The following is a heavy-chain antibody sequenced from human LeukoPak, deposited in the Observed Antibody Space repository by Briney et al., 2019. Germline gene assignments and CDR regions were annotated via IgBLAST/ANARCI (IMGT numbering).Heavy chain of an antibody. D-gene: IGHD3-16*02. CDR1: RFPFSRYA. CDR2: ISVRGDYP. J-gene: IGHJ4*02. Sequence: GGSLRLSCASSRFPFSRYAISWLGPPPGKGLDGVSAISVRGDYPSYADSVKGRSPVSRDNSKNTLSLQMDCLRAGDPAVYYLAKDWGGYSYDYELDYWGQGTLVTVSS. V-gene: IGHV3-23*01. CDR3: AKDWGGYSYDYELDY.